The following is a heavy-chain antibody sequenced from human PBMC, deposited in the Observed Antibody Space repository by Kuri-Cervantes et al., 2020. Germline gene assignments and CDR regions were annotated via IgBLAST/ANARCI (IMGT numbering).Heavy chain of an antibody. V-gene: IGHV3-23*01. Sequence: GGSLRLSCAASEFTFSSYAMSWVRQAPGKGLEWVSAISGSSGSTYYADSVKGRFTISRDNSKNSLYLQMNSLRAEDTAVYYCASDYGGKGDYWGQGTLVTVSS. J-gene: IGHJ4*02. CDR3: ASDYGGKGDY. CDR2: ISGSSGST. CDR1: EFTFSSYA. D-gene: IGHD4-23*01.